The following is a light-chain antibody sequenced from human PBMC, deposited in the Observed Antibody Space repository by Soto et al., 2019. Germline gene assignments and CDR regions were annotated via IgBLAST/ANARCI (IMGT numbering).Light chain of an antibody. CDR1: QSVSSSY. V-gene: IGKV3-20*01. J-gene: IGKJ2*01. Sequence: EIVLTQSPGTLSLSPGERATLSCRASQSVSSSYLAWYQQKPGQAPRLLIYGASSSATGIPDRFSGSGYGTDFTLTISRLEPEDFAVYYCQQFDSSLYTFGQGTKLEIK. CDR3: QQFDSSLYT. CDR2: GAS.